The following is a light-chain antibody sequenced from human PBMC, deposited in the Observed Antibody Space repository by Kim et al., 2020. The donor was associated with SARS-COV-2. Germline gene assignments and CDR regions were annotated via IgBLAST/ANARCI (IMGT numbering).Light chain of an antibody. CDR3: QQSDSSPRT. Sequence: DIQMTQSPSSLSASVGGRVSITCRASQSVTTSLNWYQQKPGKAPHLLIYGASRLQSGVPSRFSGSGSGTDFTLTINNLQPEDFATYYCQQSDSSPRTFGQGTKLEI. CDR1: QSVTTS. V-gene: IGKV1-39*01. CDR2: GAS. J-gene: IGKJ2*01.